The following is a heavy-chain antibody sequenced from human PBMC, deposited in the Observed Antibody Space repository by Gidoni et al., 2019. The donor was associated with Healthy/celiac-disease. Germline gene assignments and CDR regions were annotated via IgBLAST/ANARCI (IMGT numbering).Heavy chain of an antibody. CDR2: ISGSGGST. CDR3: GTTGSKKNHDAFDI. Sequence: EVQLLESGGGLVQPGGSLSLSWAASGFTFSSYAMSWVRQAPGKGLEWVSAISGSGGSTYYADSVKGRFTISRDNSKNTLYLQMNSLRAEDTAVYHCGTTGSKKNHDAFDIWGQGTMVTVSS. V-gene: IGHV3-23*01. D-gene: IGHD1-1*01. CDR1: GFTFSSYA. J-gene: IGHJ3*02.